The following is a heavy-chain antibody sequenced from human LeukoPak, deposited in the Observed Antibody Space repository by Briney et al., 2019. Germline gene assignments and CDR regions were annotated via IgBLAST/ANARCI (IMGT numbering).Heavy chain of an antibody. J-gene: IGHJ6*02. CDR2: ISYDGSNK. CDR3: AKELSITIFGVVIPYYYYGMDV. CDR1: GFTFSSYG. D-gene: IGHD3-3*01. Sequence: GGSLRLSCAASGFTFSSYGMHWVRQAPGKGLEWVAVISYDGSNKYYADSVKGRFTISRDNSNNTLYLQMNSLRAEDTAVYYCAKELSITIFGVVIPYYYYGMDVWGQGTTVTVSS. V-gene: IGHV3-30*18.